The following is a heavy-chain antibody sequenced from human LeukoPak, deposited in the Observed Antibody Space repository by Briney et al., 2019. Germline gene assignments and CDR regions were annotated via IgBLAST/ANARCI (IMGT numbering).Heavy chain of an antibody. CDR3: ARAYYYDSSGYSNFDY. CDR1: GYTFTSYY. V-gene: IGHV1-46*01. J-gene: IGHJ4*02. Sequence: ASVKASCKASGYTFTSYYMHWVRQAPGQGLEWMGIINPSGGSTSYAQKFQGRVTMTRDMSTSTVYMELSSLRSEDTAVYYCARAYYYDSSGYSNFDYWGQGTLVTVSS. CDR2: INPSGGST. D-gene: IGHD3-22*01.